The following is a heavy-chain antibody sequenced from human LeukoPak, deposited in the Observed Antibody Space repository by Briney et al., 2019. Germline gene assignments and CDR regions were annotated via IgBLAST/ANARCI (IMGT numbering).Heavy chain of an antibody. D-gene: IGHD6-19*01. V-gene: IGHV3-23*01. CDR1: GITFSSYG. J-gene: IGHJ4*02. CDR3: AKEFRGGWPFDY. CDR2: IGGSGDKT. Sequence: GGSLRLSCAASGITFSSYGMSWVRQAPGKGLEWVSGIGGSGDKTYYADSVKGRFTISRDNSKNTLYLQMNSLRAEDTAVYYCAKEFRGGWPFDYWGQGTLVTVSS.